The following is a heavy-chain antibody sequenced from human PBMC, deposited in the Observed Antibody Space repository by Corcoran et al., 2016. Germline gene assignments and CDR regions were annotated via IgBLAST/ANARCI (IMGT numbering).Heavy chain of an antibody. Sequence: QVQLVESGGGVVQPGRSLRLSCAASGFTFSSYGMHWVRQAPGKGLEWVAVIWYDGSNKYYADSVKGRFTISRDNSKNTLYLQMNSLRAEDTAVYYCARESGYKYYYFDDWGQGTLVTVSS. V-gene: IGHV3-33*01. D-gene: IGHD5-12*01. J-gene: IGHJ4*02. CDR3: ARESGYKYYYFDD. CDR2: IWYDGSNK. CDR1: GFTFSSYG.